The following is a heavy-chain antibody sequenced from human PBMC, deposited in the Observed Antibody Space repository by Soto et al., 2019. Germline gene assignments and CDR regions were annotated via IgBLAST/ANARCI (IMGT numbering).Heavy chain of an antibody. V-gene: IGHV3-30*03. CDR2: ISYGGSNK. D-gene: IGHD5-12*01. Sequence: GGSLRLSCAASGFTFSGFGMHWVRQAPGKGLEWVAFISYGGSNKYYADSVKGRFTISRDNSKNTLYLQMNSLRAEDAAGYHCARIVVTDGRAFDIWGQGTMVTVSS. J-gene: IGHJ3*02. CDR1: GFTFSGFG. CDR3: ARIVVTDGRAFDI.